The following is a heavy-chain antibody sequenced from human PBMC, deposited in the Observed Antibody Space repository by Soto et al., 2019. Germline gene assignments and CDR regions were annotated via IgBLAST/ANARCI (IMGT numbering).Heavy chain of an antibody. CDR1: GYTFTCYG. D-gene: IGHD3-22*01. Sequence: ASVKVSCKASGYTFTCYGISWVRQAPGQGLEWMGWISPYNGNTNYAQKLQGRVTMTTDTSTSTAYMELRSLRSDDTAFYYCARAVDYYDSSGYYTHEYFQHWGQGTLVTVS. CDR2: ISPYNGNT. J-gene: IGHJ1*01. V-gene: IGHV1-18*01. CDR3: ARAVDYYDSSGYYTHEYFQH.